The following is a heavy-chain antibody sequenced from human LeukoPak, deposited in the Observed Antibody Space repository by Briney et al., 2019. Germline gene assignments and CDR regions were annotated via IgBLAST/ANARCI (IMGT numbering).Heavy chain of an antibody. J-gene: IGHJ4*02. CDR1: GGSISSYY. V-gene: IGHV4-59*01. CDR2: IYYSGST. CDR3: ARDLGVGYFDY. Sequence: SETLSLTCTVSGGSISSYYWSWIRQPPGKGLEWIGYIYYSGSTNYNPSLKSRVTTSVDTSKNQFSLKLSSVTAADTAVYYCARDLGVGYFDYWGQGTLVTVSS. D-gene: IGHD3-3*01.